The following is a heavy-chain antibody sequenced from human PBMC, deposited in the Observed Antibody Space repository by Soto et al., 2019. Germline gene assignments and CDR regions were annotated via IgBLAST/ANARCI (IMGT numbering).Heavy chain of an antibody. V-gene: IGHV1-46*01. D-gene: IGHD2-21*01. J-gene: IGHJ4*02. Sequence: ASVKVSCKASGYTFTNYHIHWVRQAPEDGLEWMGRINPSGGTTIYAQKFHGRVTMTRDTSTSTVYMELSSLRSEDTAVYYCVREVLIDLNYFDYWGQGALVTVSS. CDR3: VREVLIDLNYFDY. CDR2: INPSGGTT. CDR1: GYTFTNYH.